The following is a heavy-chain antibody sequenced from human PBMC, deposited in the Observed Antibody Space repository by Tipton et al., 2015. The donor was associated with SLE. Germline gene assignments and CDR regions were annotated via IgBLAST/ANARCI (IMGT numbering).Heavy chain of an antibody. CDR1: GFSFSNFG. D-gene: IGHD6-13*01. Sequence: SLRLSCAASGFSFSNFGMNWVRQAPGKGLEWVALIWYDGSNEYYAASVRGRFTISRDNSRNTLYLQMNSLRAEDTAVYYCARLYSSSWYTRYYWFDSWGQGTLVTVSS. CDR2: IWYDGSNE. V-gene: IGHV3-33*01. CDR3: ARLYSSSWYTRYYWFDS. J-gene: IGHJ5*01.